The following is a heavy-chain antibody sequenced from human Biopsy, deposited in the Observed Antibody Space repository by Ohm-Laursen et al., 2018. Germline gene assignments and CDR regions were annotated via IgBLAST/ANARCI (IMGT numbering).Heavy chain of an antibody. Sequence: PTQTLTLTCTFSGFSLSSHGVGVGWIRQPPGEAMEWLAIVYWDNDKRYSPSLWSRLNIWKDASKNRVVLTLTDMDPVDTATYYYAHVVITYGGIIALDAFDVWGQGSMVIVSS. J-gene: IGHJ3*01. CDR3: AHVVITYGGIIALDAFDV. D-gene: IGHD3-16*02. CDR2: VYWDNDK. V-gene: IGHV2-5*02. CDR1: GFSLSSHGVG.